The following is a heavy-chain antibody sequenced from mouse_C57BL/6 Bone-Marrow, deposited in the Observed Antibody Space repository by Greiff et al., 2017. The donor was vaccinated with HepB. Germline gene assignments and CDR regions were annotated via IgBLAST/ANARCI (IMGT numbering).Heavy chain of an antibody. D-gene: IGHD1-1*01. J-gene: IGHJ4*01. CDR1: GYTFTSYW. V-gene: IGHV1-5*01. Sequence: VQLQQSGTVLARPGASVKMSCKTSGYTFTSYWMHWVKQRPGQGLEWIGAIYPGNSGTSYNQKFKGKAKLTAVTPASTAYMQLSSLTSEDSAVYYCARFYGSSYDYAMDYWGQGTSVTVSA. CDR3: ARFYGSSYDYAMDY. CDR2: IYPGNSGT.